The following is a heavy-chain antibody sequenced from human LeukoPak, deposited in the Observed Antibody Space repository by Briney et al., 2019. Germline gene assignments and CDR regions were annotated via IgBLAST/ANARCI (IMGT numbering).Heavy chain of an antibody. CDR1: GFTFSIYA. D-gene: IGHD4-17*01. V-gene: IGHV3-23*01. CDR3: AKDLYGDYGDDY. J-gene: IGHJ4*02. Sequence: GGSLRLSCSASGFTFSIYAMSWVRQAPGKGLEWVSLISGSGDSTYYADSVKGRFTISRDNSKNTLYLQMNSLRAEDTAVYYCAKDLYGDYGDDYWGQGTLVTVSS. CDR2: ISGSGDST.